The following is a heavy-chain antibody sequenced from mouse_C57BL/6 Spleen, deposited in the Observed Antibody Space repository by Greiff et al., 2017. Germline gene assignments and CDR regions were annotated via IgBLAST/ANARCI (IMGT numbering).Heavy chain of an antibody. D-gene: IGHD2-4*01. CDR2: IYPGDGDT. CDR3: ARSGDYDYAMDY. V-gene: IGHV1-82*01. CDR1: GYAFSSSW. J-gene: IGHJ4*01. Sequence: VQLQQSGPELVKPGASVKISCKASGYAFSSSWMNWVKQRPGKGLEWIGRIYPGDGDTNYNGKFKGKATLTADKSSSTAYMQLSSLTSEDSAVYFCARSGDYDYAMDYWGQGTSVTVSS.